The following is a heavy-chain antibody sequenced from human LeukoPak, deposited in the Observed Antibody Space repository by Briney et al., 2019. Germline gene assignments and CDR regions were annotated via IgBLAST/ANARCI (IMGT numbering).Heavy chain of an antibody. CDR3: MVQRVIGDRCCSDMDY. D-gene: IGHD3-10*01. Sequence: PSETLSLTRSLSGGSLCILHGRYLRQPAGKGLEWIGRIYTSGSTNYNPSLKSRVTISVDKSKKQFSLKLSSVTAADTAVYYCMVQRVIGDRCCSDMDYWGQGTLVTVSS. J-gene: IGHJ4*02. CDR2: IYTSGST. V-gene: IGHV4-4*07. CDR1: GGSLCILH.